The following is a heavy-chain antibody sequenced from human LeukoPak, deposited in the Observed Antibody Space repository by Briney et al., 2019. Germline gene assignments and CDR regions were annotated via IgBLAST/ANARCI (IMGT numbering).Heavy chain of an antibody. CDR1: GGSISSYY. J-gene: IGHJ4*02. V-gene: IGHV4-59*01. Sequence: SETLSLTCTVSGGSISSYYWSWIRQPPGKGLDWPGPTHSPRPTTPTPPPHPRLPLPPPPPPHQFSLKLSSVTAADTAVYYSGSTNYNPSLKSRVTISVDTSKNQFSLKLSSVTAADTAVYYCARGTLWFGEPTAMFDYWGQGTLVTVSS. D-gene: IGHD3-10*01. CDR3: GSTNYNPSLKSRVTISVDTSKNQFSLKLSSVTAADTAVYYCARGTLWFGEPTAMFDY. CDR2: THSPRPT.